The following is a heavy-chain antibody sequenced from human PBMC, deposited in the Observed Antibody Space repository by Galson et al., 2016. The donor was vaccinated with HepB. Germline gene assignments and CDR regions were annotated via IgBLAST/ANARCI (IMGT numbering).Heavy chain of an antibody. Sequence: SETLSLTCTVSGGSISSSSYYWGWIRQPPGKGLEWIGSFSQSGTTYYNPSLKSRVTISVDTSKNQFSLKLNSVTAADTAVYYCARRGYCTNGVCQYYYYEMDVWGQGNPGHRLL. CDR3: ARRGYCTNGVCQYYYYEMDV. CDR2: FSQSGTT. D-gene: IGHD2-8*01. V-gene: IGHV4-39*01. J-gene: IGHJ6*02. CDR1: GGSISSSSYY.